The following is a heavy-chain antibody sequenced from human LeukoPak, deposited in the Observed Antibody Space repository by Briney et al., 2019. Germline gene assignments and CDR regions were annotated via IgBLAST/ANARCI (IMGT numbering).Heavy chain of an antibody. CDR1: GYTFTGYY. D-gene: IGHD5-12*01. CDR2: INPNSGGT. CDR3: ARVNSGYEDWFDP. Sequence: ASVKVSCKASGYTFTGYYMHWVRQAPGQGLEWMGWINPNSGGTNYAQKFQGRVTMTRDTSISTAYMELSRLRSDDTAAYYCARVNSGYEDWFDPWGQGTLVTVSS. J-gene: IGHJ5*02. V-gene: IGHV1-2*02.